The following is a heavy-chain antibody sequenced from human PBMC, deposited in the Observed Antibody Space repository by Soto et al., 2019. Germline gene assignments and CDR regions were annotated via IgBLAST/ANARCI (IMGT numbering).Heavy chain of an antibody. CDR3: ARARWLQLGGDY. CDR2: IWYDGSNE. Sequence: QVQLVESGGGVVQPGRSLRLSCAASGFTFSSYGMQWVRQAPGKGLEWVAVIWYDGSNENYADSVKGRFSITRDNSKNTLYLQINSLRAEDTAVYYCARARWLQLGGDYWGQGTLVTVSS. J-gene: IGHJ4*02. V-gene: IGHV3-33*01. D-gene: IGHD5-12*01. CDR1: GFTFSSYG.